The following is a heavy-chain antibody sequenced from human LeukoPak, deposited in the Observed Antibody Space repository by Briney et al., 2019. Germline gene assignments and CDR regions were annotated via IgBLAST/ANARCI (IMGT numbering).Heavy chain of an antibody. CDR2: IYPGDSDT. Sequence: GESLKISCKGSGYSFTSYWIGWVRQMPGKGLQWMGIIYPGDSDTSYSPSFQGQVTISADKSISTAYLQWSSLKASDTAMYYCASQVSGSTMADAFDIWGQGTMVTVSS. V-gene: IGHV5-51*01. J-gene: IGHJ3*02. CDR1: GYSFTSYW. D-gene: IGHD6-19*01. CDR3: ASQVSGSTMADAFDI.